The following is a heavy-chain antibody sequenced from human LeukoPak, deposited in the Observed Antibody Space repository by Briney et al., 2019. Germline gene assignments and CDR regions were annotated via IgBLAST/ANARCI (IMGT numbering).Heavy chain of an antibody. D-gene: IGHD3-3*01. Sequence: SETLSLTCAVSGGSISGYYWNWLRQPPGKGVEWIGYMYYSGSTNYNPSLKSRVTMSADTSRNQLSLKLSSVTAADTAVYYCASGSGCYYYFDYWGQGTLVTVSS. J-gene: IGHJ4*02. CDR2: MYYSGST. CDR1: GGSISGYY. V-gene: IGHV4-59*12. CDR3: ASGSGCYYYFDY.